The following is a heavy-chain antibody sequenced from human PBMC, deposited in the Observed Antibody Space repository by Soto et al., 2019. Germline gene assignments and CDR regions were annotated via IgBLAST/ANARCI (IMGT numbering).Heavy chain of an antibody. CDR3: AHQRGTMVIVVEEPFFDY. V-gene: IGHV2-5*02. J-gene: IGHJ4*02. CDR1: GFSLSTSGVG. CDR2: IYWDDDK. Sequence: QITLKESGPTLMKPTQTLTLTCTFSGFSLSTSGVGVGWIRQPPGKALEWLAVIYWDDDKDYSASLKSRLTITKDTSKNQVVLTMTNMDPVDTATYYYAHQRGTMVIVVEEPFFDYWGQGILVTVSS. D-gene: IGHD3-22*01.